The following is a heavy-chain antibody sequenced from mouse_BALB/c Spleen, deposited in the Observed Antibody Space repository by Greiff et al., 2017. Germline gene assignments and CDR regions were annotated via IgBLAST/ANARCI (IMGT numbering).Heavy chain of an antibody. J-gene: IGHJ2*01. D-gene: IGHD1-2*01. V-gene: IGHV1-19*01. CDR1: GYTFTDYY. CDR2: VNPYNGGT. Sequence: EVQLQQSGPELVKPGASVKMSCKASGYTFTDYYMDWVKQSHGESFEWIGRVNPYNGGTSYNQKFKGKATLTVDKSSSTAYMELNSLTSEDSAVYYCARYGVHYYGYLYFDYWGQGTTLTVSS. CDR3: ARYGVHYYGYLYFDY.